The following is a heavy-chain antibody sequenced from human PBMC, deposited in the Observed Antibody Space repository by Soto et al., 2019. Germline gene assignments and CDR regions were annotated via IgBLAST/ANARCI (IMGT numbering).Heavy chain of an antibody. D-gene: IGHD4-4*01. J-gene: IGHJ6*02. CDR2: IYYSGGT. CDR3: ATQAISYTWDV. V-gene: IGHV4-39*07. Sequence: PSETLSLTCTVSGGSIRSSSYFWGWIRQPPGKGLEWIGSIYYSGGTYYNPSLKNRIFTSFDKSKNHFSLELTSVTAADTAIYYCATQAISYTWDVWGQGTSVTVSS. CDR1: GGSIRSSSYF.